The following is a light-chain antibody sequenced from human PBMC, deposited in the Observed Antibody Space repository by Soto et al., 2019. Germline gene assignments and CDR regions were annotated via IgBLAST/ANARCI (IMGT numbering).Light chain of an antibody. J-gene: IGKJ1*01. Sequence: DIQMTQSPSTLSASVGDRVTITCRASQSISSWLAWYQQKPGKAPKLLIYDASSLESGVPSRFSGSGSGTEFTLTISSLQPDDFALYYCQQYNSYSPWTFGQGTKVDIK. CDR3: QQYNSYSPWT. CDR1: QSISSW. V-gene: IGKV1-5*01. CDR2: DAS.